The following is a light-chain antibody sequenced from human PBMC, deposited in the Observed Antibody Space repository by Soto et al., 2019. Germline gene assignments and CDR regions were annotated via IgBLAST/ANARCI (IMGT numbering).Light chain of an antibody. Sequence: DIQMTQSPSSLSPSLGDRVTITCLASQSISSYLNWYQQKPGKAPKLLIYAASSLQSGVPSRFSGSGSGTDFTLTISSLQPEDFATYYCQQSYSTIWTFGQGTKVDIK. CDR3: QQSYSTIWT. V-gene: IGKV1-39*01. J-gene: IGKJ1*01. CDR1: QSISSY. CDR2: AAS.